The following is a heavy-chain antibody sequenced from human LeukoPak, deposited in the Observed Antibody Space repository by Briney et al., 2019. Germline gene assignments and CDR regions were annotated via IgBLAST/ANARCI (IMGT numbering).Heavy chain of an antibody. CDR1: GGSISNSVYY. CDR2: IQYRGST. D-gene: IGHD3-10*01. CDR3: ATSASHYRAPDS. Sequence: PSETLSLTCTVSGGSISNSVYYWGWIRQPPGKGLEWIGTIQYRGSTYSNPTLKSRVTISIDTSKNQFSLRLTPVTAADTAVYYCATSASHYRAPDSWGQGTLVTVSS. J-gene: IGHJ4*02. V-gene: IGHV4-39*01.